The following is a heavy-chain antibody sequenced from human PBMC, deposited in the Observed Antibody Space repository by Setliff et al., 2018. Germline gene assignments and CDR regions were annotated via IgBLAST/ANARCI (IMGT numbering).Heavy chain of an antibody. CDR2: TYYNGTA. J-gene: IGHJ4*02. D-gene: IGHD2-2*01. CDR1: GGSISGSHYS. Sequence: SETLSLTCSVSGGSISGSHYSWVWMRQPPGKRLEWIGSTYYNGTAYYNPSLQSRVAISVDTSKNYFSLDVNSVTAADTAVYYFRLANCSKNCEEALDYWSQGTLVTVSS. CDR3: RLANCSKNCEEALDY. V-gene: IGHV4-39*02.